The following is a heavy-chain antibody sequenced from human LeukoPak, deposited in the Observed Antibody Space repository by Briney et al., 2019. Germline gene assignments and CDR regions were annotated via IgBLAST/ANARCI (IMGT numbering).Heavy chain of an antibody. CDR2: INPNSGGT. CDR3: ARGRMTTVNYNWFDP. D-gene: IGHD4-17*01. CDR1: GYTFTGYY. J-gene: IGHJ5*02. Sequence: GASVKVSCKASGYTFTGYYMHWVRQAPGQGLEWMGWINPNSGGTNYAQKFQGWVTMTRDTSIGTAYMELSRLRSDDTAVYYCARGRMTTVNYNWFDPWGQGTLVTVSS. V-gene: IGHV1-2*04.